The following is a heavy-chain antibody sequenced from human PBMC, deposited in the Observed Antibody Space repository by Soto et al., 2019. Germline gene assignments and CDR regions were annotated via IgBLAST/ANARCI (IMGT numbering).Heavy chain of an antibody. V-gene: IGHV1-69*01. CDR2: IVPLPGTT. CDR1: GGTFTKYA. CDR3: ASGVGGLGGSSGWPDYAFDV. D-gene: IGHD6-19*01. J-gene: IGHJ3*01. Sequence: QVQLVQSGAAVRKPGSSVKVSCKASGGTFTKYAITWVRQAPRQGLEGMGGIVPLPGTTNYAKKFRGRVTISADESTSIAYLELSRLRSEDTAVYYCASGVGGLGGSSGWPDYAFDVWGQGTMVIVSS.